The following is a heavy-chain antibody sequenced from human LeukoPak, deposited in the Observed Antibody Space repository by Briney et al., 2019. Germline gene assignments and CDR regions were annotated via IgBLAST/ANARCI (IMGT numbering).Heavy chain of an antibody. CDR3: AKIRPPAYDI. J-gene: IGHJ3*02. CDR2: ISGSDGST. V-gene: IGHV3-23*01. D-gene: IGHD3-3*02. CDR1: GFTFSNAW. Sequence: GGSLRLSCAASGFTFSNAWMNWVRQAPGKGLEWVSAISGSDGSTYYADSVKGRLTISRDNSKNTLYLQMNSLRAEDTAVYYCAKIRPPAYDIWGQGTMVTVSS.